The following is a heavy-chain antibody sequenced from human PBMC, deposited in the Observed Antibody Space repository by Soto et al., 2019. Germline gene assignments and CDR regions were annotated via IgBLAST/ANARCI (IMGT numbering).Heavy chain of an antibody. J-gene: IGHJ4*02. Sequence: PSETLSLTCTVSCGSISSYYWSWIRQPPGKGLEWIGYIYYSGSTNYNPSLKSRVTISVDTSKNQFSLKLSSVTAADTAVYYCARGVVVAASTNEFDYWGQGTLVTVSS. D-gene: IGHD2-15*01. CDR2: IYYSGST. CDR3: ARGVVVAASTNEFDY. CDR1: CGSISSYY. V-gene: IGHV4-59*01.